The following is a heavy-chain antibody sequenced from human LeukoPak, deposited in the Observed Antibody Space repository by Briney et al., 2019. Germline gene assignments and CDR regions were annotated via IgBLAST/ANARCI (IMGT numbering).Heavy chain of an antibody. J-gene: IGHJ3*02. CDR1: GFTFSSYS. CDR2: ISSSSSYI. Sequence: PGGPLRLSCAASGFTFSSYSMNWVRQAPGKGLEWVSSISSSSSYIYYADSVKGRFTISRDNAKNSLYLQMNSLRAEDTAVYYCARADEGTRGAFDIWGQGTMVTVSS. V-gene: IGHV3-21*01. D-gene: IGHD1-7*01. CDR3: ARADEGTRGAFDI.